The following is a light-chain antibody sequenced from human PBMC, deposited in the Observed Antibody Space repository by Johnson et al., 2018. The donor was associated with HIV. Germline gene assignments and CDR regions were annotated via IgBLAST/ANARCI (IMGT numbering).Light chain of an antibody. CDR3: GTWDSSLSTYV. J-gene: IGLJ1*01. V-gene: IGLV1-51*02. CDR2: ENN. CDR1: NSNIGNNY. Sequence: QSVLTHPPSVSAAPGQKVTISCSGSNSNIGNNYVSWYQQVPGTAPKLLIYENNKRPSGIPDRFSGSKSGTSATLGITGLQTGDEADYYCGTWDSSLSTYVFGSGTKVTVL.